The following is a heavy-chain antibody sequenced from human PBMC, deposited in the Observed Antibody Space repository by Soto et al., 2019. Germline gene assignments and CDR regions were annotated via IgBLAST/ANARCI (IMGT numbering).Heavy chain of an antibody. CDR2: IYYSGST. CDR1: GGSISSYY. V-gene: IGHV4-59*01. D-gene: IGHD3-10*01. J-gene: IGHJ6*02. CDR3: ARGNYYGSGSYPGLYYYYGMDV. Sequence: SETLSLTCTVSGGSISSYYWSWIRQPPGKGLEWIGYIYYSGSTNYDPSLKSRVTISVDTSKNQFSLKLSSVTAADTAVYYCARGNYYGSGSYPGLYYYYGMDVWGQGTTVTVSS.